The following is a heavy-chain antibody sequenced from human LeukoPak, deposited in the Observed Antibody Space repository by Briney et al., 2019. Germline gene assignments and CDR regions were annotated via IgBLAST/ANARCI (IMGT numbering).Heavy chain of an antibody. D-gene: IGHD3-10*01. J-gene: IGHJ3*01. CDR1: GYTFTGYY. CDR2: INPNSGGT. V-gene: IGHV1-2*02. CDR3: ASGREYYGSGSHDDAFGV. Sequence: GASVKVSCKASGYTFTGYYMDWVRQAPGQGLEWMGWINPNSGGTNYAQKFQGRVTMTRDTSISTAYMELSRLSSDDTAVYYCASGREYYGSGSHDDAFGVWGQGTMVTVSS.